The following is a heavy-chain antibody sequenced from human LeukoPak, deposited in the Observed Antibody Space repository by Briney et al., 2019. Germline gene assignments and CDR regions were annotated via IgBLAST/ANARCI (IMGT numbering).Heavy chain of an antibody. CDR3: ARNDYDSSGYYSDY. CDR2: IYTSGST. J-gene: IGHJ4*02. D-gene: IGHD3-22*01. V-gene: IGHV4-61*02. Sequence: SETLSLTCTVSGGSISSGSYYWSWIRQPAGKGLEWIVRIYTSGSTNYNPSLKSRVTISVDTSKNQFSLKLSSVTAADTAVYYCARNDYDSSGYYSDYWGQGTLVTVSS. CDR1: GGSISSGSYY.